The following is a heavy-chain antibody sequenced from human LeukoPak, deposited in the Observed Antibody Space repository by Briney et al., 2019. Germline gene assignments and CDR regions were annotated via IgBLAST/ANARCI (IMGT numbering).Heavy chain of an antibody. CDR1: GFSFSGYG. D-gene: IGHD1-7*01. CDR3: AALHTGTFVDY. Sequence: GGSLRLSCAATGFSFSGYGMHWVRQVPGKGLEWVAFIRYDGITKFYTDSVKGRFAISRDNSKNTLSLQMNSLRTEDTAVYYCAALHTGTFVDYWGQGTLVTVSS. CDR2: IRYDGITK. J-gene: IGHJ4*02. V-gene: IGHV3-30*02.